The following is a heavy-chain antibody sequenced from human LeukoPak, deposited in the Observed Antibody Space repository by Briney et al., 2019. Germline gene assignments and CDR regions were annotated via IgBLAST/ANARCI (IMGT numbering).Heavy chain of an antibody. CDR2: ISGSGGST. D-gene: IGHD3-10*01. J-gene: IGHJ4*02. CDR3: AKGEFGLRYYYGSGIDY. Sequence: GGTLRLSCAASGFTFSSYTMSWVRQAPGKGLEWVSAISGSGGSTYYADSVKGRFTISRDNSKNTLYLQMNSLRAEDTAVYYCAKGEFGLRYYYGSGIDYWGQGTLVTVSS. CDR1: GFTFSSYT. V-gene: IGHV3-23*01.